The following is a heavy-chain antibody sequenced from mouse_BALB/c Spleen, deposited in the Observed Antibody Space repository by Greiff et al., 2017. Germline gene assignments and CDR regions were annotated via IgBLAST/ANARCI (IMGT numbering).Heavy chain of an antibody. CDR1: GYSFTGYN. CDR2: IDPYYGGT. D-gene: IGHD2-4*01. V-gene: IGHV1-39*01. J-gene: IGHJ2*01. CDR3: ASSTMITTPFDY. Sequence: EVKLMESGPELEKPGASVKISCKASGYSFTGYNMNWVKQSNGKSLEWIGNIDPYYGGTSYNQKFKGKATLTVDKSSSTAYMQLKSLTSEDSAVYYCASSTMITTPFDYWGQGTTLTVSS.